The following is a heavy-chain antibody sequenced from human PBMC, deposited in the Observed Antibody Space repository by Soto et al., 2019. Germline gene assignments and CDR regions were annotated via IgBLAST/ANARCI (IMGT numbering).Heavy chain of an antibody. CDR1: GYTFTSYA. D-gene: IGHD6-19*01. CDR3: ARDFQWLVPRFNFQH. J-gene: IGHJ1*01. V-gene: IGHV1-3*01. CDR2: INAGNGNT. Sequence: QVQLVQSGAEVKKPGASVKVSCKASGYTFTSYAMHWVRQAPGQRLEWMGWINAGNGNTKYSQKFQGRVTITRDTSASTAYMELSSLRSEDTAVYYCARDFQWLVPRFNFQHWGQGTLVTVSS.